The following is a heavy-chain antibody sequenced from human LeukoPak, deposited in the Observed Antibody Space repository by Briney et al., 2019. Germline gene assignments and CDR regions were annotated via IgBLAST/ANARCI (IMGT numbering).Heavy chain of an antibody. CDR3: AKDSYSSNRPYYFDY. CDR1: GFTFSSYA. V-gene: IGHV3-23*01. CDR2: ISDSGSST. D-gene: IGHD2/OR15-2a*01. Sequence: HPGGSLRLSCAASGFTFSSYAMSWVRQAPGEGLEWVSGISDSGSSTNYAASVKGRFTIARDNSKNTLYLQMNSLRAEDTAEYYCAKDSYSSNRPYYFDYWGQGTLVTVSS. J-gene: IGHJ4*02.